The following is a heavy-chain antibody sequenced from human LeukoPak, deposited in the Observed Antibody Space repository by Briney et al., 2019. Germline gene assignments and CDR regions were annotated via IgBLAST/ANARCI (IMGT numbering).Heavy chain of an antibody. CDR2: MNPNSGNT. D-gene: IGHD3-10*01. J-gene: IGHJ4*02. Sequence: GASVKVSCKASGYTFTSYDINWVRQATGQGLEWMGWMNPNSGNTGYAQKFQGRVTITRNTSISTAYMELSSLRSEDTAVYYCAKESMWFGESNPFDYWGQGTLVTVSS. CDR1: GYTFTSYD. CDR3: AKESMWFGESNPFDY. V-gene: IGHV1-8*03.